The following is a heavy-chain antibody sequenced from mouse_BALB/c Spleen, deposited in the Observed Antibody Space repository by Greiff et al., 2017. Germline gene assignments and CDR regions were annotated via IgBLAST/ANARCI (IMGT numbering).Heavy chain of an antibody. J-gene: IGHJ4*01. CDR1: GFTFSSYA. V-gene: IGHV5-6-5*01. Sequence: EVKLVESGGGLVKPGGSLKLSCAASGFTFSSYAMSWVRQTPEKRLEWVASISSGGSTYYPDSVKGRFTISRDNARNILYLQMSSLRSEDTAMYYCARNDFPYAMDYWGQGTSVTVSS. CDR3: ARNDFPYAMDY. CDR2: ISSGGST. D-gene: IGHD2-4*01.